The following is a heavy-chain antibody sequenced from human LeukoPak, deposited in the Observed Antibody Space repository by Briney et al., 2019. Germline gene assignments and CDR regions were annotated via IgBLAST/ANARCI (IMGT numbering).Heavy chain of an antibody. D-gene: IGHD1-26*01. V-gene: IGHV3-48*02. Sequence: GGSLRLSCAASGFTFSSYSMNWVRQAPGKGMEWVSYISSSSSDIYYADSVKGRFTISRDNAKNSLYLQMNSLRDEDTAVYYCARVRLGGSYPLNWFDPWGQGTLVTVSS. CDR3: ARVRLGGSYPLNWFDP. CDR1: GFTFSSYS. J-gene: IGHJ5*02. CDR2: ISSSSSDI.